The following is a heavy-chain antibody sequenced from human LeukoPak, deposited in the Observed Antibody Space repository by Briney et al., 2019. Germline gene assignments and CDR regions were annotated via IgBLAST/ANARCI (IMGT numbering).Heavy chain of an antibody. CDR3: AREGSGVFSSGYFEY. D-gene: IGHD3-22*01. J-gene: IGHJ4*02. CDR1: GFPFSSFW. V-gene: IGHV3-74*01. Sequence: GGSLRLSCAASGFPFSSFWMHWVRQSPGKGLVWVSRIKGDGNDITYADSVRGRFSISRDNAKNTLYLQMNSLRAEDMAVYYCAREGSGVFSSGYFEYWGQGTLVTVSS. CDR2: IKGDGNDI.